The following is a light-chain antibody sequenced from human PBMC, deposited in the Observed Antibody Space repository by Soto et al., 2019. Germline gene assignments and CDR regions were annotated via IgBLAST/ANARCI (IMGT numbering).Light chain of an antibody. Sequence: EIVMTQSPATLSVSPGERATLSCRASQSVSTNLAWYQQKPGQAPSLLIYGASTRATGGPAGFSGSGSGTEFTLTISSLQSEDFAVYYCQQYNDWPHTFGQGIKLEIK. V-gene: IGKV3-15*01. CDR3: QQYNDWPHT. J-gene: IGKJ2*01. CDR2: GAS. CDR1: QSVSTN.